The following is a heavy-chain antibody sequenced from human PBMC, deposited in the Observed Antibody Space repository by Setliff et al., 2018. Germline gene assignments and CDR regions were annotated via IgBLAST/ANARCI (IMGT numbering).Heavy chain of an antibody. CDR1: GGSVSTFY. V-gene: IGHV4-4*09. CDR3: AHSTTFDLHHDY. CDR2: TFTSGST. J-gene: IGHJ4*02. Sequence: PSETLSLTCRVSGGSVSTFYWTWIRQPPGKGLEWIGYTFTSGSTQYNPSLKSRATISRDTSSNQFSLKLFSVTAADTAVYYCAHSTTFDLHHDYWGQGALVTVSS. D-gene: IGHD3-9*01.